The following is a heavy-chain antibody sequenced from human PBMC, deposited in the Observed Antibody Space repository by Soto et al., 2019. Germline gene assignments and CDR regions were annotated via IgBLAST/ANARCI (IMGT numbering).Heavy chain of an antibody. J-gene: IGHJ6*02. Sequence: GESLKLSCKASGYSFSSYWIGWVRQMPGKGLEWMAIIYPGDSDTRYSPSFQGQVTISADKSISTAYLQWSSLKASDTAMYYCARHFWQRQWLVNDYYYGTHVWGQGATVTVYS. V-gene: IGHV5-51*01. D-gene: IGHD6-19*01. CDR2: IYPGDSDT. CDR1: GYSFSSYW. CDR3: ARHFWQRQWLVNDYYYGTHV.